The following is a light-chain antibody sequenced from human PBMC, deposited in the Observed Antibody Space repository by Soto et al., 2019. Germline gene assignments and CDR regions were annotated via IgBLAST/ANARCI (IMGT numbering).Light chain of an antibody. Sequence: QSALTQPASVSGSPGQSITISCTGTSSDIGGYNYVSWYQQYPGKAPKLMIFGVSDRPPGVSNRFSGSKSGNTASLTVSGLQAEDEADYYCTSYAGTYSFFYVFGTGTKVTVL. CDR1: SSDIGGYNY. V-gene: IGLV2-14*01. CDR3: TSYAGTYSFFYV. J-gene: IGLJ1*01. CDR2: GVS.